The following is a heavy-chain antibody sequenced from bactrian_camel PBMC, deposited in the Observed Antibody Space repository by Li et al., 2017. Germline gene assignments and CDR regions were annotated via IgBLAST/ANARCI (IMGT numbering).Heavy chain of an antibody. Sequence: HVQLVESGGGSVQAGGSLRLSCTYTRRPNYVTWFRQGPGNGREGVASIYNGDGSAIYTDSAKGRFTISQRKGKNTEYLRMNSLKPDDSGTYICAYESGTTADLCRRRGPGGYFGQGTQVTVS. D-gene: IGHD7*01. J-gene: IGHJ4*01. CDR2: IYNGDGSA. V-gene: IGHV3S33*01. CDR1: YTRRPNY.